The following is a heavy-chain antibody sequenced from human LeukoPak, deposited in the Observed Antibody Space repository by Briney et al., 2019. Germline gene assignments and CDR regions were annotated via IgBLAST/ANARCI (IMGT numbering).Heavy chain of an antibody. CDR2: IKDDGSDK. Sequence: QSGGSLRLSCAASGFRFSSSWMNWVRQAPGKGLEWVAKIKDDGSDKYYADSVKGLFTISRDNAKNSLYLQLNSLRAEDTALYYCARVGYYNGMDVWGQGTTVTVSS. V-gene: IGHV3-7*05. CDR3: ARVGYYNGMDV. CDR1: GFRFSSSW. J-gene: IGHJ6*02.